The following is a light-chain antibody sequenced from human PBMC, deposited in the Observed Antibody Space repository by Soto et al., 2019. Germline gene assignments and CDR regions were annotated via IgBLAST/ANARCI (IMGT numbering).Light chain of an antibody. V-gene: IGKV2-29*03. CDR3: MQAIDIPRT. J-gene: IGKJ1*01. Sequence: ILMTQTPLSLSIIPGQTASISCKSSQSLLHSDGKTYFYWYVQKAGHAPQPLIYEVSNRFSGVPERFSGSGSRTDFTLKISRVEADDVGIYYCMQAIDIPRTFGQGTKGDIK. CDR1: QSLLHSDGKTY. CDR2: EVS.